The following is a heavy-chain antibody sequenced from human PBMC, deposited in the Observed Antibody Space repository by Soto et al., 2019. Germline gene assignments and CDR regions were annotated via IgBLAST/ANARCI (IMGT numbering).Heavy chain of an antibody. V-gene: IGHV3-48*04. Sequence: EVHLVESGGDLVQPGGSLRLSCAASGFSFSSFSMKWVRQAPGKGLEWVSDISGSGTTTYYSDSVKGRFTISRDNAKNSLYLQMNSLQAEDTAVYYCARLGDYGSGSYWGQGTLVTVSS. J-gene: IGHJ4*02. CDR3: ARLGDYGSGSY. D-gene: IGHD3-10*01. CDR2: ISGSGTTT. CDR1: GFSFSSFS.